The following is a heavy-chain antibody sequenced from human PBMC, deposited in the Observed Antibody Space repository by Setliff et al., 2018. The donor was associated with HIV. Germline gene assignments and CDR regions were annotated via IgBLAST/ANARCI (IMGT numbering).Heavy chain of an antibody. V-gene: IGHV4-30-2*01. CDR2: IYYNGNA. CDR3: ARRGDFFYYAMDV. CDR1: GGSMRSSGYS. Sequence: LSLTCAVSGGSMRSSGYSWTWIRQAPGKGLEWVGYIYYNGNAYYNPSLKSRVTISVDRSKNQFSLKLSSVTAADTAVYYCARRGDFFYYAMDVWGQGATVTVSS. J-gene: IGHJ6*02.